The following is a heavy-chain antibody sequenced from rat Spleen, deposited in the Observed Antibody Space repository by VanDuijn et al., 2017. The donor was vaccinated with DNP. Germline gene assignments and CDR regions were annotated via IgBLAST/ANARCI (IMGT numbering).Heavy chain of an antibody. CDR1: XXSXXXNY. J-gene: IGHJ2*01. Sequence: EVQLQESGXXLVKPSXXLSXXXSVXXXSXXXNYXGXIRKDPGNKMEWIGHMSYSGRTTYNPSLKSRISITRDTSKNKFFLQLNSVTTEDTATYYCARWTYYVDYWGQGVMVTVSS. V-gene: IGHV3-1*01. CDR2: MSYSGRT. CDR3: ARWTYYVDY.